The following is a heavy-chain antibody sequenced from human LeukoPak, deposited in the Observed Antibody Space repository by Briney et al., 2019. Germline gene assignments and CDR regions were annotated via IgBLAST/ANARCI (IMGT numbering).Heavy chain of an antibody. D-gene: IGHD5-18*01. J-gene: IGHJ4*02. Sequence: PSETLSLTCAVSGGSISSTTYWWSWVRQPPGKGLEWIGEIHQSGSTNYKPSLKSRVTLSVDKTKNQFSLKMTSVTAADTAVYYCARGPVDTGRSRFDYWGQGTLVTVSS. CDR3: ARGPVDTGRSRFDY. CDR1: GGSISSTTYW. CDR2: IHQSGST. V-gene: IGHV4-4*02.